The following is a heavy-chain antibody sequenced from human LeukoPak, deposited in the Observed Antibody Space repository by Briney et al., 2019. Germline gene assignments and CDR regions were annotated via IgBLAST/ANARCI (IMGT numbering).Heavy chain of an antibody. V-gene: IGHV5-51*01. D-gene: IGHD3-10*01. CDR3: ASYGSGSYYIRNYYFDY. J-gene: IGHJ4*02. CDR1: GYSFTSYW. Sequence: GESLRISCKGSGYSFTSYWIGWVRQMPGKGLEWMGIIYPGDSDTRYSPSFQGQVTISADKSISTAYLQWSSLKASDTAMYYCASYGSGSYYIRNYYFDYWGQGTLVTVSS. CDR2: IYPGDSDT.